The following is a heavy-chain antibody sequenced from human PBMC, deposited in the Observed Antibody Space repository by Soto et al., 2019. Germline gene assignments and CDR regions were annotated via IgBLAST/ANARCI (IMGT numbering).Heavy chain of an antibody. CDR2: IYYSGST. D-gene: IGHD1-26*01. V-gene: IGHV4-39*07. CDR1: GGSISSSSYY. Sequence: SETLSLTCTVSGGSISSSSYYWGWIRQPPGKGLEWIGSIYYSGSTNYNPSLKSRVTISVDSSKKQFSLKLSSVTAADTAVYYCARGSGNYYYYGLDVWGQGTTVTVSS. CDR3: ARGSGNYYYYGLDV. J-gene: IGHJ6*02.